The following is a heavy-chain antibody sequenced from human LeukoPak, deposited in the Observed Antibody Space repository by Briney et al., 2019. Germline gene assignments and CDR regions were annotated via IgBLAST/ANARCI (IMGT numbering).Heavy chain of an antibody. CDR2: IYYSGST. V-gene: IGHV4-31*03. D-gene: IGHD3-22*01. J-gene: IGHJ5*02. Sequence: SQTLSLTCTVSGGSISSGGYYWSWIRQHPGKGLEWIGYIYYSGSTYYNPSLKSRVTISVDTSKNQFSLKLSSVTAADTAVYYCTRSYYYDSSGYYYRANWFDPWGQGTLVTVSS. CDR3: TRSYYYDSSGYYYRANWFDP. CDR1: GGSISSGGYY.